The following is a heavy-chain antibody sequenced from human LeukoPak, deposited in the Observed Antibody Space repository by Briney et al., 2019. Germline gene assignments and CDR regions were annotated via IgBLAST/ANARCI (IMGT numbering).Heavy chain of an antibody. D-gene: IGHD3-22*01. CDR3: AKDRTGSHSLYYDSSGYPPYYYGMDV. V-gene: IGHV3-30*02. Sequence: GSLRLSCAASGFTFSSYGMHWVRQAPGKGLEWVAFIRYDGSNKYYADSVKGRFTISRDNSKNTLYLQMNSLRAEDTAVYYCAKDRTGSHSLYYDSSGYPPYYYGMDVWGQGTTVTVSS. J-gene: IGHJ6*02. CDR1: GFTFSSYG. CDR2: IRYDGSNK.